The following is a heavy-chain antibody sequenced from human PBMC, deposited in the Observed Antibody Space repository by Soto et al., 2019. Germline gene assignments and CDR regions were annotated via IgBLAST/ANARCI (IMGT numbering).Heavy chain of an antibody. J-gene: IGHJ4*02. D-gene: IGHD3-10*01. CDR3: AREGVHNYTEYYFDY. Sequence: GGSLRLSCAASGFAFSYYPLHWVRRAPGKGLEWVSSISGVRDYIRYADSVKGRFAISRDNAKTSLYLQMNSLTAEDTAVYYCAREGVHNYTEYYFDYWGQGTLVTISS. CDR1: GFAFSYYP. V-gene: IGHV3-21*06. CDR2: ISGVRDYI.